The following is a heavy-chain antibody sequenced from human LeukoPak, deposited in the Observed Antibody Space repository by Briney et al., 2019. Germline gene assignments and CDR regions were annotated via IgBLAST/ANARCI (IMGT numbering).Heavy chain of an antibody. J-gene: IGHJ4*02. D-gene: IGHD3-16*01. Sequence: GGSLRLSCAASGFTVSSNYMNWVRQAPGKGLEWVSIIYTGGATYYADSVKGRFTISRDNSKNTLYLQMNSLRAEDTAVYYCARGRFGLSLDYWGQGTLVTVSS. CDR3: ARGRFGLSLDY. V-gene: IGHV3-66*01. CDR2: IYTGGAT. CDR1: GFTVSSNY.